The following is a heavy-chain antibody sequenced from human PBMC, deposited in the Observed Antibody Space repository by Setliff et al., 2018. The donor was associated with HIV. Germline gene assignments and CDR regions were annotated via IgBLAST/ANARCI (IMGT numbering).Heavy chain of an antibody. CDR1: GGSISSSSYY. V-gene: IGHV4-39*07. Sequence: SETLSLTCTVSGGSISSSSYYWGWIRQPPGKGLEWIGSFYYSGSTYYNPSLKSRVTISLDTSKNQFSLKVGSVTAADTAVYYCARLGYSGSLVGAFDIWGQGTMVTVS. J-gene: IGHJ3*02. D-gene: IGHD1-26*01. CDR2: FYYSGST. CDR3: ARLGYSGSLVGAFDI.